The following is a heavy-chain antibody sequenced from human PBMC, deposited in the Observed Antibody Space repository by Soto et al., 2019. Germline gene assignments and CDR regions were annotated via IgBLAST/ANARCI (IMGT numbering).Heavy chain of an antibody. CDR1: GFTFSSYW. CDR3: ARWEYYHILTGSPPLDY. D-gene: IGHD3-9*01. J-gene: IGHJ4*02. CDR2: INSDGSST. V-gene: IGHV3-74*01. Sequence: PGGSPRLSCAASGFTFSSYWMHWVRQAPGKGLVWVSRINSDGSSTSYADSVKGRFTISRDNAKNTLYLQMNSLRAEDTAVYYCARWEYYHILTGSPPLDYWGQGTLVTVSS.